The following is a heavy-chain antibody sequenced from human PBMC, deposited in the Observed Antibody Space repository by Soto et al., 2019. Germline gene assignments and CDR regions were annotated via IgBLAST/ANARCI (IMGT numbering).Heavy chain of an antibody. CDR3: AHRQLAVAAVSHYFGY. V-gene: IGHV2-5*01. J-gene: IGHJ4*02. Sequence: SGPTLVNPTQTLTLTCTFSGFSLSTSGVGVGWIRQPPGKALEWLALIFWNDDKRYSPSLKSRLAITKDTSKNQVVLTMTNMDPVDTATYYCAHRQLAVAAVSHYFGYWGQGALVTVSS. CDR2: IFWNDDK. CDR1: GFSLSTSGVG. D-gene: IGHD6-19*01.